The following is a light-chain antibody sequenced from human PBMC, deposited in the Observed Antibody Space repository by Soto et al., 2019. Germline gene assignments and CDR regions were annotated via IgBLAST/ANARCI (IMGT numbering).Light chain of an antibody. J-gene: IGLJ3*02. V-gene: IGLV2-11*01. CDR1: SSDVGDYNY. CDR2: DVS. CDR3: CSFAGSYTFWV. Sequence: QSALTQPRSVSGSPGQSVTISCTGTSSDVGDYNYVSWYQQYPGKAPKLVIYDVSKRPSGVPDRFSGSKSGNTASLTISGLQAEDEADYYCCSFAGSYTFWVFGGGTKVTDL.